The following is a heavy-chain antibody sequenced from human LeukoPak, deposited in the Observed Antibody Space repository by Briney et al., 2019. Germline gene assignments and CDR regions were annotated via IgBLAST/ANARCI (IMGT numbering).Heavy chain of an antibody. Sequence: SETLSLTCTVSGGSISSGDYYWSWIRQPPGKGLEWIGYIYYSGSTHYNPSLKGRVTISVDTSKNQFSLKLSSVTAADTAVYYCARVQRVYSGYDSDYWGQGTLVTVSS. CDR2: IYYSGST. D-gene: IGHD5-12*01. J-gene: IGHJ4*02. CDR1: GGSISSGDYY. V-gene: IGHV4-30-4*01. CDR3: ARVQRVYSGYDSDY.